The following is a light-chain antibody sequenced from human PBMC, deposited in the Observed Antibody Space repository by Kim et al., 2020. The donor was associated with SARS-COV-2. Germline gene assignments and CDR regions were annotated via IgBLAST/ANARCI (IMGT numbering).Light chain of an antibody. Sequence: LSPGERATLAGRASQSVSSYLAWYQQKPGQAPRLLIYDASNRATGIPARFSGSGSGTDFTLTISSLEPEDFAVYYCQQRSNWPLTFGGGTKVDIK. J-gene: IGKJ4*01. CDR1: QSVSSY. CDR2: DAS. V-gene: IGKV3-11*01. CDR3: QQRSNWPLT.